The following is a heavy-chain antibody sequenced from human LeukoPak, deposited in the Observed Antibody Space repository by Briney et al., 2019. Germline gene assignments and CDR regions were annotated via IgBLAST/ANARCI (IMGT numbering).Heavy chain of an antibody. J-gene: IGHJ4*02. CDR2: IYYSGST. CDR1: GGSISSGDYY. D-gene: IGHD2-8*01. V-gene: IGHV4-30-4*08. Sequence: SETLSLTCTVSGGSISSGDYYWSWIRQPPGKGLEWIGYIYYSGSTYYNPSLKSRVTISVDTSKNQFSLKLSSVTAADTAVYYCARYCTNGVCFPYYFDYWGQGTLSPSPQ. CDR3: ARYCTNGVCFPYYFDY.